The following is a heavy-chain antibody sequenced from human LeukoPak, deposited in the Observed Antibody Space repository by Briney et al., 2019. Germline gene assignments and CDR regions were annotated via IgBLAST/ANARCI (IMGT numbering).Heavy chain of an antibody. D-gene: IGHD2-15*01. V-gene: IGHV1-69*05. CDR2: IIPIFGTA. J-gene: IGHJ4*02. CDR3: ARQLVVVAATRGYYFDY. CDR1: GGTFSSYA. Sequence: ASVKVSCKASGGTFSSYAISWVRQTPGQGLEWMGGIIPIFGTANYAQKFQGRVTITTDESTSTAYMELSSLRSEDTAVYYCARQLVVVAATRGYYFDYWGQGTLVTVSS.